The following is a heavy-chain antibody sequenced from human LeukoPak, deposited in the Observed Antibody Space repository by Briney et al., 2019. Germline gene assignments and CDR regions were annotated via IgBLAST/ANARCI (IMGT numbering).Heavy chain of an antibody. Sequence: GGSLRLSCAASGFTFNNYAMSWVRQAPGKGLEWVSTISSSGTRTSYADSVKGRFTISRDTSKDTLYLQMNSLRAEDTAIYYCAKDRTVGASYWYFDLWGRGTLVTVSS. CDR1: GFTFNNYA. J-gene: IGHJ2*01. V-gene: IGHV3-23*01. CDR2: ISSSGTRT. D-gene: IGHD1-26*01. CDR3: AKDRTVGASYWYFDL.